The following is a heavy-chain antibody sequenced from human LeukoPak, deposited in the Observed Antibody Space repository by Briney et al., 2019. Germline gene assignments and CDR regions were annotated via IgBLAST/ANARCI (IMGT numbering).Heavy chain of an antibody. V-gene: IGHV3-21*01. J-gene: IGHJ6*03. D-gene: IGHD5-18*01. CDR1: GFTFSSYS. Sequence: PGGSLRLSCAASGFTFSSYSMNWVRQAPGKGLEWVSSISSSSSYIYYADSVKGRFTISRDKAKNSLYLQKNSRRAEDTAVYYCARDGRGGYSDGMEYYYDYYYMDVRGKGTTVTV. CDR3: ARDGRGGYSDGMEYYYDYYYMDV. CDR2: ISSSSSYI.